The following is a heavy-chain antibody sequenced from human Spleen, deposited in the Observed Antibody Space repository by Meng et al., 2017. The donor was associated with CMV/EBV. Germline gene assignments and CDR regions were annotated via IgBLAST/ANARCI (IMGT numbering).Heavy chain of an antibody. CDR3: VTVGQYRADYYFDY. J-gene: IGHJ4*02. V-gene: IGHV3-15*01. CDR1: GITFTSAW. D-gene: IGHD2/OR15-2a*01. Sequence: GESLKISCAASGITFTSAWMSWVRQAPGKGLEWVGRIKSKADDETTDYAESVKGRFTISRLDSKNTLYLQMNSLKTEDTAVYYCVTVGQYRADYYFDYWGQGTLVTVSS. CDR2: IKSKADDETT.